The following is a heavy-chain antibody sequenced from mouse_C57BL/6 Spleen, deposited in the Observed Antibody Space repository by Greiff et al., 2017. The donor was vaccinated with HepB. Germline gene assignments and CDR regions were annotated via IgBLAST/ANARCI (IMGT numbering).Heavy chain of an antibody. CDR2: IRSGSSTI. CDR1: GFTFSDYG. CDR3: ASGNYSYFDV. D-gene: IGHD2-1*01. V-gene: IGHV5-17*01. Sequence: EVQLVESGGGLVKPGGSLKLSCAASGFTFSDYGMHWVRQAPEKGLEWVAYIRSGSSTIYYADTVKGRFTISRDNAKNTLFLQMTSLRSEDTAMYYCASGNYSYFDVWGTGTTVTVSS. J-gene: IGHJ1*03.